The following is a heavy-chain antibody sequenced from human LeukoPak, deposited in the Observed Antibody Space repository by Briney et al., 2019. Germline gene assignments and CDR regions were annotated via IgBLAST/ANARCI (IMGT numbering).Heavy chain of an antibody. CDR3: AKDRQATGDY. V-gene: IGHV3-23*01. Sequence: GGSLRLSCAASGFTFSSYAMSWVRQAPGKGLEWVSATSGSGGSTYYADSVKGWFTISRDNSKNTLYLQMNSLRAEDTAVYYCAKDRQATGDYWGQGTLVTVSS. CDR2: TSGSGGST. CDR1: GFTFSSYA. J-gene: IGHJ4*02. D-gene: IGHD1-26*01.